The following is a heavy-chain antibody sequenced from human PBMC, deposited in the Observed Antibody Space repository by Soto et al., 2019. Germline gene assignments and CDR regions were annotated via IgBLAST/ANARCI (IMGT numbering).Heavy chain of an antibody. V-gene: IGHV4-59*01. CDR2: VHYSGST. Sequence: SETLSHTCHLSDGSFHNFDWLLIRQTPGKGLESVGHVHYSGSTNYGPSLNIRATISLDASKSQWSLKLRSVTAADTATYFCARGVAYYAPSGYSSFVSWVQGTSVTVFS. CDR1: DGSFHNFD. CDR3: ARGVAYYAPSGYSSFVS. D-gene: IGHD3-16*01. J-gene: IGHJ4*02.